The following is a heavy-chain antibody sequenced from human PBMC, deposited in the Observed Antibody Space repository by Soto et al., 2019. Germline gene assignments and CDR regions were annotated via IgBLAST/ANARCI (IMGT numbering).Heavy chain of an antibody. D-gene: IGHD6-13*01. CDR2: IIPILGIA. CDR3: ARDRGSSSTCFDY. V-gene: IGHV1-69*08. CDR1: GGTFSSYT. Sequence: QVQLVQSGAEVKKPGSSVKVSCKASGGTFSSYTISWVRQAPGQGLEWMGRIIPILGIANYAQKFQGRVTITADKSTSTAYMELSSLRSEATAVYYCARDRGSSSTCFDYWGQGTLVTVSS. J-gene: IGHJ4*02.